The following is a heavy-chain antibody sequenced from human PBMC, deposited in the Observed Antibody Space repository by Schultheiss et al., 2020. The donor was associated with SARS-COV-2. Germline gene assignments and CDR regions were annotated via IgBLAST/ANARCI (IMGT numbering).Heavy chain of an antibody. CDR1: GGSISSYY. D-gene: IGHD6-6*01. J-gene: IGHJ4*02. CDR3: ARGGEAARSVDY. Sequence: SETLSLTCTVSGGSISSYYWSWIRQPPGKGLEWIGYIYYSGSTNYNPSLKSRVTISVDTSKNQFSLKLSSVTAADTAVYYCARGGEAARSVDYWGQGTLVTVSS. CDR2: IYYSGST. V-gene: IGHV4-59*01.